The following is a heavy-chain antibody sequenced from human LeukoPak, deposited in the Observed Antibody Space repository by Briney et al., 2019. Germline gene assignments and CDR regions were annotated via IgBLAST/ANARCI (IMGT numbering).Heavy chain of an antibody. J-gene: IGHJ4*02. CDR1: GFTFRNYA. Sequence: GGSLRLSCAASGFTFRNYAMSWVRQAPGKGLEWVSGITKGGTSYYADSVKGRFTISRDNSKNTLHLQIISLRTEDTALYHCAKRTTSSSGFDYWGQGTLVTVSS. V-gene: IGHV3-23*01. D-gene: IGHD2-2*01. CDR2: ITKGGTS. CDR3: AKRTTSSSGFDY.